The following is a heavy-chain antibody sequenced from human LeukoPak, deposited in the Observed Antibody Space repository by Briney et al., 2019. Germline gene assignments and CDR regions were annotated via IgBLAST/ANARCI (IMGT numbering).Heavy chain of an antibody. D-gene: IGHD3-9*01. CDR3: AKDYYNILTGYYKGHYFDY. J-gene: IGHJ4*02. V-gene: IGHV3-30*02. CDR2: IRYDGSNK. CDR1: GFTFSSYG. Sequence: GGSLRLSCAASGFTFSSYGMHWVRQAPGKGLEWVAFIRYDGSNKYYADSVKGRFAISRDNSKNTLYLQMNSLRAEDTAVYYCAKDYYNILTGYYKGHYFDYWGQGTLVTVSS.